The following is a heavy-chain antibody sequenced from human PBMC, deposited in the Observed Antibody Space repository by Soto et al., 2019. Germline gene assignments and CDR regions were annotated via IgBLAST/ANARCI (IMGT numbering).Heavy chain of an antibody. D-gene: IGHD5-18*01. V-gene: IGHV4-34*01. CDR3: ARGEDEGYSYDPFFDRYGMDV. Sequence: SETLSLTCAVYGGSFSGYYWSWIRQPPGKGLEWIGEINHSGSTNYTPSLKSRVTIAVDTSKNQFSLKLSSVTAADTAVYYCARGEDEGYSYDPFFDRYGMDVWGQGTTVTVSS. J-gene: IGHJ6*02. CDR1: GGSFSGYY. CDR2: INHSGST.